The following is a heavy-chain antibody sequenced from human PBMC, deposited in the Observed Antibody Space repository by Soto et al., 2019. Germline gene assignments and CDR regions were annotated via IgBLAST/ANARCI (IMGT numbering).Heavy chain of an antibody. J-gene: IGHJ6*02. V-gene: IGHV3-23*01. D-gene: IGHD7-27*01. CDR2: ISGSGGST. CDR1: GFTFSSYV. Sequence: GGSLRLSCAASGFTFSSYVMSWVRQAPGKGLEWVSAISGSGGSTYYADSVKGRFTISRDNSKNTLYLQMNSLRAEDTAVYYCAKDQLGMNYYYYGMDVWGQGTTVTVSS. CDR3: AKDQLGMNYYYYGMDV.